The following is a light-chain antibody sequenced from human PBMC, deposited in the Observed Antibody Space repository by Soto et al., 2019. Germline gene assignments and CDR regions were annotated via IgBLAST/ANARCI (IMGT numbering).Light chain of an antibody. CDR2: GAY. Sequence: EIMLTQSPGTLSLSPGERATLSCRASQSVSSSFLAWYMQKPGQAPRLLIYGAYIRATGIPDRFSGSGSGTDFTLNISRLEPGDFAMYLCQHYGTSLWTFGQGTKVEIK. CDR3: QHYGTSLWT. V-gene: IGKV3-20*01. J-gene: IGKJ1*01. CDR1: QSVSSSF.